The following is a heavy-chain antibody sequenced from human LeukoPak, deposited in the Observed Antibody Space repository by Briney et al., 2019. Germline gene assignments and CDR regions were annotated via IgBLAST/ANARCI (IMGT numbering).Heavy chain of an antibody. D-gene: IGHD3-22*01. CDR3: ASYTPDYYDSSGYLVY. V-gene: IGHV4-39*01. Sequence: SETLSLTCTVSGGSISSSSYYWGWIRQPPGRGLEWIGSIYYSGSTYYNPSLKSRVTISVDTSKNQFSLKLSSVTAADTAVSYCASYTPDYYDSSGYLVYWGQGTLVTVSS. CDR1: GGSISSSSYY. J-gene: IGHJ4*02. CDR2: IYYSGST.